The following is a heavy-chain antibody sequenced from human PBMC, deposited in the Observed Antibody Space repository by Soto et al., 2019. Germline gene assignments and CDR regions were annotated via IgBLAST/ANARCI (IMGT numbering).Heavy chain of an antibody. CDR2: IYHSGST. J-gene: IGHJ4*02. Sequence: SETLSLTCAVYGGSFSGYYWTWIRQPPGTGLEWIGYIYHSGSTNYNPSLKSRVTISVDTSKNQFSLKLSSVTAADTAVYYCARASSPPLWGQGILVTV. V-gene: IGHV4-34*01. CDR1: GGSFSGYY. CDR3: ARASSPPL.